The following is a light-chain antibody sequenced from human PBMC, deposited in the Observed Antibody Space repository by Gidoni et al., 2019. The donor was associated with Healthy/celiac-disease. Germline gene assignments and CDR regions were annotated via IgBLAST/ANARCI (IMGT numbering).Light chain of an antibody. CDR3: QSYDSVV. J-gene: IGLJ1*01. V-gene: IGLV1-40*01. Sequence: QSVLTPPPSASGAPGQRVTISCTGSSSNIGAGYDVHWYQQLPGPAPKLLIYGNSNRPSGVPDRFSGSKSGTSASLAITGLQAEDEADYYCQSYDSVVFGTGTKVTVL. CDR2: GNS. CDR1: SSNIGAGYD.